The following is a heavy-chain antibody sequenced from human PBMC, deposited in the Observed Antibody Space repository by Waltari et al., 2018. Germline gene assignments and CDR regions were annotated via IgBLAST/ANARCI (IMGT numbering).Heavy chain of an antibody. D-gene: IGHD3-3*01. V-gene: IGHV4-4*07. CDR1: GGSISSYY. Sequence: QVQLQESGPGLVKPSETLSLTCTVSGGSISSYYWSWIRQPAGKGLEWIGRIYTSGSTNYNPSLKSRVTMSVDTSKNQFSLKLSSVTTADTAVYYCARDLFKSHYDFWSGYSLNWFDPWGQGTLVTVSS. J-gene: IGHJ5*02. CDR2: IYTSGST. CDR3: ARDLFKSHYDFWSGYSLNWFDP.